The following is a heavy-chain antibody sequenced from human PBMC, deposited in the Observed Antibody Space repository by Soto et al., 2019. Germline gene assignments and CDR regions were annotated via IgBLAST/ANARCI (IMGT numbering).Heavy chain of an antibody. CDR2: IKQDGSEK. CDR3: AIHYCSGGSCYSDSVAYFDY. CDR1: GFTFSSYW. J-gene: IGHJ4*02. D-gene: IGHD2-15*01. Sequence: GGSLRLSCAASGFTFSSYWMSWVRQAPGKGLEWVANIKQDGSEKYYVDSVKGRFTISRDNAKNSLYLQMNSLRAEDTAVYYWAIHYCSGGSCYSDSVAYFDYWGQGTLVTVSS. V-gene: IGHV3-7*05.